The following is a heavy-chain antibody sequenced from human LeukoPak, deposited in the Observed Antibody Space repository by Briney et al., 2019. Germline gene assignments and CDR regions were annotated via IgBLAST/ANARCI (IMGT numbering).Heavy chain of an antibody. CDR1: GDSISSSNYS. D-gene: IGHD2-15*01. Sequence: SETLSLTSTVSGDSISSSNYSWGWIRQPPGKGLEWIGTIYYSGSTYYNPSLKSRVTISVDTSKNQFSLKLSSVTAADTALFYCARSSFAPTNIYSYFDYWGQGTLVTVSS. J-gene: IGHJ4*02. CDR3: ARSSFAPTNIYSYFDY. CDR2: IYYSGST. V-gene: IGHV4-39*07.